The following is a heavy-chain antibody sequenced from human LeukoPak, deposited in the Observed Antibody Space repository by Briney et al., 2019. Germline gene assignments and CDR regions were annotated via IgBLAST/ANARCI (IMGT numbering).Heavy chain of an antibody. V-gene: IGHV3-74*01. CDR3: ARDGTTVVPFDY. D-gene: IGHD4-23*01. CDR2: IKGDGSST. CDR1: GFTFSSYW. Sequence: GGSLRLSCAASGFTFSSYWMHWVRQAPGKGLVWVSRIKGDGSSTLYADSVKGRFTISRDNTKNTLYLQMNSLRVEGTAVYYCARDGTTVVPFDYWGQGTLVTVSS. J-gene: IGHJ4*02.